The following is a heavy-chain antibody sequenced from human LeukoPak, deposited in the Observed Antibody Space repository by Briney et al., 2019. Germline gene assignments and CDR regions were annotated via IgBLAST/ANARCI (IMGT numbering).Heavy chain of an antibody. CDR2: VSARGLIT. D-gene: IGHD3-3*01. CDR1: GFTFSHYD. CDR3: AKEDSDFENRYFDP. J-gene: IGHJ5*02. V-gene: IGHV3-23*01. Sequence: GGSLRLSCATSGFTFSHYDMTWVRQAPGKGLEWVAAVSARGLITDYAGSVKGRFTISRDNSKNTVHLQMNSLRAEDTAIYYCAKEDSDFENRYFDPWGQGTLVTVSS.